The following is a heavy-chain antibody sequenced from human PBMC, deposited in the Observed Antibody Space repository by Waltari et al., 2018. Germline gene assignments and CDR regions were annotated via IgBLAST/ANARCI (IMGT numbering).Heavy chain of an antibody. CDR2: INHSGST. V-gene: IGHV4-34*01. J-gene: IGHJ3*02. D-gene: IGHD1-26*01. CDR3: ARVGVGATSDAFDI. CDR1: GGSFSGYY. Sequence: QVQLQQCGAGLLKHSETLSPPCAVYGGSFSGYYCSWVLQPPGKGLEWIGEINHSGSTNYNPSLKSRVTISVDTSKNQFSLKLSSVTAADTAVYYCARVGVGATSDAFDIWGQGTMVTVSS.